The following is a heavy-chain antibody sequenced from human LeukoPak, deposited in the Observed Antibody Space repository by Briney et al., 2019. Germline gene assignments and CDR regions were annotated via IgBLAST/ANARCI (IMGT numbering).Heavy chain of an antibody. D-gene: IGHD1-26*01. V-gene: IGHV3-21*01. J-gene: IGHJ3*02. CDR3: ARCWGSGSYLFDAFDI. CDR1: GFTFSNYN. CDR2: ISTSSIYI. Sequence: PGESLRLSCAASGFTFSNYNMNWVRQAPGKGLEWVSSISTSSIYIYYADSVKGRLTISRDNARNSLYLQMNSLRAEDTAVYYCARCWGSGSYLFDAFDIWGQGTMVTVSS.